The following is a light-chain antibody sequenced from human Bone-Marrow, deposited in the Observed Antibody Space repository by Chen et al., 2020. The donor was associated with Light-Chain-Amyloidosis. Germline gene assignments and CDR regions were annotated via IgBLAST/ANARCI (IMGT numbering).Light chain of an antibody. V-gene: IGLV1-47*01. J-gene: IGLJ1*01. CDR1: SSNIGINY. Sequence: QSVLTQPHSASGTPGQRVTISCSGASSNIGINYVYWYQHFPGAAPNLLLHRNNQWPSGVPDRFSAYKSGTSGVLGNSGCRSEDKADYYCGAGDGSLSGYDFGSGTKVIVL. CDR2: RNN. CDR3: GAGDGSLSGYD.